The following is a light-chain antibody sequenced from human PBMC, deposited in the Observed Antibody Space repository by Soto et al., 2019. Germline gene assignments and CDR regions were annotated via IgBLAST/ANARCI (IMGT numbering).Light chain of an antibody. Sequence: DIQMTQSPSSLSASVGDRVTITCRASQSISSYLNWYQQKPGKAPKLLIYAASSLQSGVPSRFSGSGSGTDFTLNISSLQPEDFATYYCQQSYSTPLKFGGGTKVEIK. CDR2: AAS. V-gene: IGKV1-39*01. CDR3: QQSYSTPLK. J-gene: IGKJ4*02. CDR1: QSISSY.